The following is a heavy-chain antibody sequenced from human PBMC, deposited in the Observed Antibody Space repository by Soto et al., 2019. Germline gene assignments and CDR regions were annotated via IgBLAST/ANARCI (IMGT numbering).Heavy chain of an antibody. J-gene: IGHJ5*02. CDR1: GYTFTSYG. CDR2: ISAYNGNT. V-gene: IGHV1-18*04. Sequence: GASVKVSCKASGYTFTSYGISWMRQAPGQGLEWMGWISAYNGNTNYAQKLQGRVTMTTDTSTSTAYMELRSLRSDDTAVYYCARDITMIVVASNWFDPWGQGTLVTVSS. D-gene: IGHD3-22*01. CDR3: ARDITMIVVASNWFDP.